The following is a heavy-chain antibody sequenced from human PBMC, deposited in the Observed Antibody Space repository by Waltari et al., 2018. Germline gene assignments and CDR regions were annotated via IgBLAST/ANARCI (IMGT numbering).Heavy chain of an antibody. J-gene: IGHJ4*02. CDR2: IYYSGGT. V-gene: IGHV4-39*07. CDR1: GGSISSSSYY. D-gene: IGHD3-10*01. Sequence: QLQLQESGPGLVKPSETLSLTCTVSGGSISSSSYYWGWIRQHPGKGLEWIGSIYYSGGTYCNPALKSRVTISVDTSKNQFSLKLSSVTAADTAVYYCARDRGLLWFGELWGQGTLVTVSS. CDR3: ARDRGLLWFGEL.